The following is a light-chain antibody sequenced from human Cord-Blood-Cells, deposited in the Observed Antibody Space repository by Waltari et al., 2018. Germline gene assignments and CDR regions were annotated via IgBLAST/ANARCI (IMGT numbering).Light chain of an antibody. J-gene: IGLJ3*02. CDR1: SSDVGSYNL. CDR2: EVS. CDR3: CSYAGSSTLV. Sequence: QSALTQPASVSGSPGQSITISCTGTSSDVGSYNLVSWYQQPPGKAPKLRIYEVSKRPSGVSNRFSGSKSGNTASLTSSELQAEDEADYYCCSYAGSSTLVFGGGTKLTVL. V-gene: IGLV2-23*02.